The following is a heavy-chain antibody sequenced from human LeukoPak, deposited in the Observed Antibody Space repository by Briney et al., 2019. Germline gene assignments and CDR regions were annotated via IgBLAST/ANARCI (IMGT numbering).Heavy chain of an antibody. CDR2: INPNSGGT. V-gene: IGHV1-2*02. D-gene: IGHD3-22*01. CDR3: ASRQEYYDSSGYYPGYYYYMDV. J-gene: IGHJ6*03. Sequence: ASVKVSCKASGYTFTGYYMHWVRQAPGQGLEWMGWINPNSGGTNYAQKFQGRVTMTRDTSISTAYMELSRLRSDDTAVYYCASRQEYYDSSGYYPGYYYYMDVRGKGTTVTVSS. CDR1: GYTFTGYY.